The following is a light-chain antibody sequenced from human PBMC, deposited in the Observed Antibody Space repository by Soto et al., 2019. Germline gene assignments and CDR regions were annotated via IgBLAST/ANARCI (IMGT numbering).Light chain of an antibody. J-gene: IGKJ1*01. CDR1: QTISSW. Sequence: DIQMTQSPSTLSASVGDRVTITCLASQTISSWLAWYQQKPGKAPKLLIYDVSSLESGVPSRFSGSGSGTEFSLTISNLQPDDCATYYCQQYVIYWPFGQGTKVEIK. V-gene: IGKV1-5*01. CDR2: DVS. CDR3: QQYVIYWP.